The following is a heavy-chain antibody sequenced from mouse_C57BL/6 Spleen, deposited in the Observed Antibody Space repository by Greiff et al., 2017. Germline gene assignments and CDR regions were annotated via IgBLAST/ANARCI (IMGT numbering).Heavy chain of an antibody. V-gene: IGHV1-52*01. CDR1: GYTFTSYW. CDR3: ARIGYDYDRNWYFDV. J-gene: IGHJ1*03. D-gene: IGHD2-4*01. CDR2: IDPSDSET. Sequence: QVQLQQPGAELVRPGSSVKLSCKASGYTFTSYWMHWVKQRPIQGLEWIGNIDPSDSETHYNQKFKDKATLTVDKSSSTAYMQLSSLTSEDSAVYYCARIGYDYDRNWYFDVWGTGTTVTGSS.